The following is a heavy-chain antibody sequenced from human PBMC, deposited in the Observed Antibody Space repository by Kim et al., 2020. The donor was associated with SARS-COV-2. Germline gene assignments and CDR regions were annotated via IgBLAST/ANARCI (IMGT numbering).Heavy chain of an antibody. J-gene: IGHJ4*02. D-gene: IGHD2-21*02. CDR1: GGTFSSYA. V-gene: IGHV1-69*13. CDR2: IIPIFGTA. CDR3: ARGGFVVVTAIPDMPFDY. Sequence: SVKVSCKASGGTFSSYAISWVRQAPGQGLEWMGGIIPIFGTANYAQKFQGRVTITADESTSTAYMELSSLRSEDTAVYYCARGGFVVVTAIPDMPFDYWGQGTLVTVSS.